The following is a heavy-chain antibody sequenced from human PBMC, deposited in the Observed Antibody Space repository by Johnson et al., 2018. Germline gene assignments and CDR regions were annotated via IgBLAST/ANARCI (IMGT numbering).Heavy chain of an antibody. D-gene: IGHD3-3*01. CDR2: IYPGDSDT. J-gene: IGHJ6*03. CDR1: GYSFTSYW. V-gene: IGHV5-51*01. Sequence: VQLVESGAEVKKPGESLKISCKGSGYSFTSYWIGWVRQMPGKGLEWMGIIYPGDSDTRYSPSFQGQVTISADKSISTAYLQWSSLKASDTAMYYCARHRSYYDFWSGYYPGYYYYYMDVWGKGTTVTVSS. CDR3: ARHRSYYDFWSGYYPGYYYYYMDV.